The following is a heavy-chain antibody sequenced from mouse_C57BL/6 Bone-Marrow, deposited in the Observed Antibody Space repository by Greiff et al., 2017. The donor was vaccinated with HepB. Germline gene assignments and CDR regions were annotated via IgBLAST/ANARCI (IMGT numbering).Heavy chain of an antibody. CDR2: IDPENGDT. V-gene: IGHV14-4*01. J-gene: IGHJ3*01. CDR3: TTFGGGAWFAY. Sequence: EVQGVESGAELVRPGASVKLSCTASGFNIKDDYMHWVKQRPEQGLEWIGWIDPENGDTEYASKFQGKATITADTSSNTAYLQLSSLTSEDTAVYYCTTFGGGAWFAYWGQGTLVTVSA. CDR1: GFNIKDDY.